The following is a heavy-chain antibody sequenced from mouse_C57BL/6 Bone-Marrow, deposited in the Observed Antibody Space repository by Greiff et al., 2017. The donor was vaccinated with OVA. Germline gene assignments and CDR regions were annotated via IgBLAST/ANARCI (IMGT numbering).Heavy chain of an antibody. D-gene: IGHD4-1*01. Sequence: QVQLKQSGAELARPGASVKMSCKASGYTFTSYTMHWVKQRPGQGLEWIGYINPSSGYTKYNQKFKDKATLTADKSSSTAYMQLSSLTSEDSAVYYCARSRNWDAWFAYWGQGTLVTVSA. CDR3: ARSRNWDAWFAY. V-gene: IGHV1-4*01. CDR1: GYTFTSYT. J-gene: IGHJ3*01. CDR2: INPSSGYT.